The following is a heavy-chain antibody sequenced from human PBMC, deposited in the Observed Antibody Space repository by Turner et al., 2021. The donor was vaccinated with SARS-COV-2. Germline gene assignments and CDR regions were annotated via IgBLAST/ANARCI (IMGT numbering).Heavy chain of an antibody. CDR2: ISGSGTST. J-gene: IGHJ6*03. Sequence: EAQMLEPGGGLLQLGGSLRRFCAASGFTVRSYAMCWVRQCPGKGLEWVSGISGSGTSTYYADSVKGRFTISRDNSKNTLYLQMNSLRAEDTAVYYCAKPLLHDYYFYNMDVWGKGTTVTVSS. CDR3: AKPLLHDYYFYNMDV. CDR1: GFTVRSYA. V-gene: IGHV3-23*01. D-gene: IGHD2-15*01.